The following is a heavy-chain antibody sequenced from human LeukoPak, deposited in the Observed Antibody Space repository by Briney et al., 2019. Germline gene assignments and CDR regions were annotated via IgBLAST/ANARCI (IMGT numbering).Heavy chain of an antibody. CDR1: GYTFTGYY. D-gene: IGHD6-6*01. J-gene: IGHJ5*02. Sequence: ASVKVSCKASGYTFTGYYMHWVRQAPGQGLEWMGRINPNSGGTNYAQKFQGRVTMTRDTSISTAYMELSRLRSDDTAVYYCARDFGIAARPGFSYNWFDPWGQGTLVTVSS. V-gene: IGHV1-2*06. CDR2: INPNSGGT. CDR3: ARDFGIAARPGFSYNWFDP.